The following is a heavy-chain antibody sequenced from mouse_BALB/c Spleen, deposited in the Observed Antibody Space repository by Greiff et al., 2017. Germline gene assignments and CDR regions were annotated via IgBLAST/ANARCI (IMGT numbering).Heavy chain of an antibody. V-gene: IGHV2-6-7*01. CDR1: GFSLTGYG. CDR3: ARERAPYYAMDY. CDR2: IWGDGST. Sequence: QVQLKESGPGLVAPSQSLSITCTVSGFSLTGYGVNWVRQPPGKGLEWLGMIWGDGSTDYNSALKSRLSISKDNSKSQVFLKMNSLQTDDTARYYCARERAPYYAMDYWGQGTSVTVSS. J-gene: IGHJ4*01. D-gene: IGHD3-3*01.